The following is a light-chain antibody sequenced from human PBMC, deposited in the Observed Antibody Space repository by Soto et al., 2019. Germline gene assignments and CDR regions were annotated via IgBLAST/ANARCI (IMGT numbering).Light chain of an antibody. CDR1: QSVSTN. Sequence: EIVMTHSPVTLSVSPGEGATLSCRASQSVSTNLAWYQQKPGQAPRLLIYGASTGATGIPARFSGSGSGTEFTLTISSLQSEDFAVYYCQQYNNWPRKFGQGTKVDIK. CDR2: GAS. J-gene: IGKJ1*01. CDR3: QQYNNWPRK. V-gene: IGKV3-15*01.